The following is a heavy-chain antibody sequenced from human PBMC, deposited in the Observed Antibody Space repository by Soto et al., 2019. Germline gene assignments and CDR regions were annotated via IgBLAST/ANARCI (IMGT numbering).Heavy chain of an antibody. D-gene: IGHD2-15*01. CDR3: AGGGAGGGSTSYYYGMDV. Sequence: ASVKVSCKASGYTFTSYGISWVRQAPGQGLEWMGWISAYNGNTNYAQKLQGRVTMTTDTSTSTAYMELRSLRSDDTAVYYCAGGGAGGGSTSYYYGMDVWGQGTTVTVSS. CDR1: GYTFTSYG. V-gene: IGHV1-18*01. J-gene: IGHJ6*02. CDR2: ISAYNGNT.